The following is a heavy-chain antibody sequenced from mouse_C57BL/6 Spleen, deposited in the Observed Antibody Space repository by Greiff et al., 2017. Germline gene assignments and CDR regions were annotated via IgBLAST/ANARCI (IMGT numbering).Heavy chain of an antibody. J-gene: IGHJ3*01. CDR3: ARNWDYSNLFAY. Sequence: QVQLKESGPGLVQPSQSLSITCTVSGFSLTSYGVHWVRQSPGKGLAWLGVIWSGGSTDYNAAFISRLSISKDNSKSQVFFKMNSLQADDTAIYYCARNWDYSNLFAYWGQGTLVTVSA. V-gene: IGHV2-2*01. CDR1: GFSLTSYG. CDR2: IWSGGST. D-gene: IGHD2-5*01.